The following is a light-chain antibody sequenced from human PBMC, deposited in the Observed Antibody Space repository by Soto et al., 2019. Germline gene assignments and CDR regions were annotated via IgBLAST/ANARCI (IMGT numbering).Light chain of an antibody. CDR2: GAS. J-gene: IGKJ1*01. V-gene: IGKV3-15*01. CDR3: QQFYTWPQT. Sequence: VLTHSQATLSLSPGERATLSCRASQGVDNNLAWYQQKPGQAPRLLIYGASTRATGIPARFSGSGSGTDFTLTISSLQSEDFAVYFCQQFYTWPQTFGHGTRVEI. CDR1: QGVDNN.